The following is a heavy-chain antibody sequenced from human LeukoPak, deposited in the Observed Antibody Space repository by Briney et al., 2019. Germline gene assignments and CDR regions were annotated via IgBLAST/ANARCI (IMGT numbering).Heavy chain of an antibody. J-gene: IGHJ6*02. Sequence: GGSLRLSCAASGFTFSSYTMNWVRQAPGKGLEWVSSISSSSSYIYYADSVKGRFTISGDNAKNSLYLQMNSLRAEDTAVYYCARDRTVEPYGMDVWGQGTTVTVSS. CDR3: ARDRTVEPYGMDV. CDR1: GFTFSSYT. D-gene: IGHD6-19*01. CDR2: ISSSSSYI. V-gene: IGHV3-21*01.